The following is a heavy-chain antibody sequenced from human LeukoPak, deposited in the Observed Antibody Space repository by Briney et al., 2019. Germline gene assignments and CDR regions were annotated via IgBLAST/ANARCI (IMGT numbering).Heavy chain of an antibody. CDR3: ARAGVRFLEWLTTSGGYYFDY. D-gene: IGHD3-3*01. V-gene: IGHV1-18*01. CDR1: GYTFTSYG. Sequence: ASVKVSCKASGYTFTSYGISWVRQAPGQGLEWMGWISAYNGNTNYAQKLQGRVTITRNTSISTAYMELSSLRSEDTAVYYCARAGVRFLEWLTTSGGYYFDYWGQGTLVTVSS. J-gene: IGHJ4*02. CDR2: ISAYNGNT.